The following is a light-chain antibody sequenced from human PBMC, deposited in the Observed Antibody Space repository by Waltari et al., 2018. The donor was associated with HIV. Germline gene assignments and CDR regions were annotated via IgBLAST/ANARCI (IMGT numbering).Light chain of an antibody. CDR3: SSYMDYGTLV. J-gene: IGLJ3*02. Sequence: QSDLTQPASVSVSPGQSVTISCTGTAAVIGGSNSFSWYKHHPGKAPKLIIFHVSNRPTGISSRFSGSKSGNTASLTISGLQTEDEADFYCSSYMDYGTLVFGGGTKLTVL. V-gene: IGLV2-14*03. CDR1: AAVIGGSNS. CDR2: HVS.